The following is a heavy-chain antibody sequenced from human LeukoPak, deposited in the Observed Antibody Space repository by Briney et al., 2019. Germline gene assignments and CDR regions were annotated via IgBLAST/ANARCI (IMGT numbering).Heavy chain of an antibody. CDR1: GFTFSSYG. Sequence: GSLRLSCAASGFTFSSYGMSWVRQPPGKGLEWLGEINHSGSTNYNPSLKSRVTISVDTSKNQFSLKLSSVTAADTAVYYCARHEDRAVAGTGFDYWGQGTLVTVSS. V-gene: IGHV4-34*01. D-gene: IGHD3/OR15-3a*01. J-gene: IGHJ4*02. CDR3: ARHEDRAVAGTGFDY. CDR2: INHSGST.